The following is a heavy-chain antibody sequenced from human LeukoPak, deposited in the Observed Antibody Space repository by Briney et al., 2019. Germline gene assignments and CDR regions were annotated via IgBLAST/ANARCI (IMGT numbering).Heavy chain of an antibody. CDR2: IIPIFGTA. Sequence: ASVKVSCKASGGTFSSYAISWVRQAPGQGLEWMGRIIPIFGTANYAQKFQGRVTITTNESTSTAYMELSSLRSEDTAVYYCARGTWGRGGGRGGGGGYWGQGTLVTVSS. CDR1: GGTFSSYA. D-gene: IGHD3-16*01. J-gene: IGHJ4*02. CDR3: ARGTWGRGGGRGGGGGY. V-gene: IGHV1-69*05.